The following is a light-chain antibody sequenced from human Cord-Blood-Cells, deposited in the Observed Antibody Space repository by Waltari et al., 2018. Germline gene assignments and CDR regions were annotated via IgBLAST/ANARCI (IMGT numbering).Light chain of an antibody. CDR3: QQSYSTPT. J-gene: IGKJ4*01. CDR2: AAS. CDR1: QSISSY. V-gene: IGKV1-39*01. Sequence: DIQMTQSPSSLSASVGDRVTITCRASQSISSYLNRYQQKPGKAPKLLIYAASSLQSGVPSRFSGSGSGTDFTPTISSLQPEDFATYYCQQSYSTPTFGGGTKVEIK.